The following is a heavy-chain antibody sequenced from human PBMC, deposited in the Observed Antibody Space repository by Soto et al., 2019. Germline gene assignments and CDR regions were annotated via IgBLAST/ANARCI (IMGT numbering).Heavy chain of an antibody. CDR1: GYTFTSYY. CDR3: ARDTDYYDSSGSYGMDV. D-gene: IGHD3-22*01. J-gene: IGHJ6*02. CDR2: INPSGGST. V-gene: IGHV1-46*01. Sequence: ASVKVSCKASGYTFTSYYMHWVRQAPGQGLEWMGIINPSGGSTSYAQKFQGRVTMTRDTSTSTVYMELSSLRSEDTAVYYCARDTDYYDSSGSYGMDVWGQGTTVTVSS.